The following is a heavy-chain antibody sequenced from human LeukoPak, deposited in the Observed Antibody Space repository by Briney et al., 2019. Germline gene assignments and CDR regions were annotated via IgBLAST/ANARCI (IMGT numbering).Heavy chain of an antibody. J-gene: IGHJ4*02. CDR2: INPSGGST. V-gene: IGHV1-46*01. D-gene: IGHD3-22*01. Sequence: GSVKVSCKASGYTFTSYYMHWVRQAPGQGLEWMGIINPSGGSTSYAQKFQGRVTMTRDTSTSTVYMELSSLRSEDTAVYYCATLPSYDSSGYYPGFYWGQGTLVTVSS. CDR3: ATLPSYDSSGYYPGFY. CDR1: GYTFTSYY.